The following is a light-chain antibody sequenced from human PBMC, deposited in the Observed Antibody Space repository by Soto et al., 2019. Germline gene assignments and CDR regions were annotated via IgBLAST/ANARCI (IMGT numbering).Light chain of an antibody. CDR1: QAITNN. CDR3: QPVKSYPRT. Sequence: DIHLTQSPSSLSASVGDRVTITCRASQAITNNLAWYQQKPGNPPRLLIYEESTLHSGVTSRFSGRKVGTQFILTIDSLQPEDFATYYCQPVKSYPRTFGGGTKVEIK. V-gene: IGKV1-9*01. J-gene: IGKJ4*01. CDR2: EES.